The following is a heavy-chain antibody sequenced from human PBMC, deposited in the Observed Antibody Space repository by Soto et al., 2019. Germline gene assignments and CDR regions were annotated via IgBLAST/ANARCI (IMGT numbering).Heavy chain of an antibody. CDR3: ARAWVVVTAPDY. CDR1: GYTFTSYA. J-gene: IGHJ4*02. Sequence: ASVKVSCKASGYTFTSYAMHWVRQAPGQRLEWMGWINAGNGNTKYSQKFQGRVTITRDTSASTAYMELSSLRSEDTAVYYCARAWVVVTAPDYWGQGTLATAPQ. V-gene: IGHV1-3*01. CDR2: INAGNGNT. D-gene: IGHD2-21*02.